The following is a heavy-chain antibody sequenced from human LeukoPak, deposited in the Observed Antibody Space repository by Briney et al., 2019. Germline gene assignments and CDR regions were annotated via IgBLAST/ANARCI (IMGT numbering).Heavy chain of an antibody. Sequence: HSGGSLRLSCEASGFTFSSYTIHWVRQTPGEGLEYVSAISSNGGSTYYANSVKGRFTISRDNSKNTLYLQMGSLRAEDMAVYYCARGPYYYDSSGYCDYWGQGTLVTVSS. CDR2: ISSNGGST. CDR3: ARGPYYYDSSGYCDY. V-gene: IGHV3-64*01. J-gene: IGHJ4*02. CDR1: GFTFSSYT. D-gene: IGHD3-22*01.